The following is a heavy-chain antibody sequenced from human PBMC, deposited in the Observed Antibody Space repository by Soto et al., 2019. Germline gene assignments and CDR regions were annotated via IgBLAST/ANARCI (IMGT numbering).Heavy chain of an antibody. J-gene: IGHJ5*02. V-gene: IGHV1-18*01. CDR1: GYTFTSYG. Sequence: ASVKVSCKASGYTFTSYGISWVRQAPGQGLEWMGWISAYHGNTNYAQKLQGRVTMTTDTSTSTAYMELRSLRSDDTAVYYCARTGSIAVAYWFDPWGQGALVTVSS. CDR3: ARTGSIAVAYWFDP. D-gene: IGHD6-19*01. CDR2: ISAYHGNT.